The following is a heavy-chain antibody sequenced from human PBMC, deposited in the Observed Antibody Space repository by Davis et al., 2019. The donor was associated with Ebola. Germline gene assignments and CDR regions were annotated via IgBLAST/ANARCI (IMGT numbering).Heavy chain of an antibody. CDR1: GGSISSYY. V-gene: IGHV4-34*01. J-gene: IGHJ4*02. D-gene: IGHD3-16*02. CDR3: ARVMYDYVWGSYRSGQIDY. Sequence: MPSETLSLTCTVSGGSISSYYWSWIRQPPGKGLEWIGEINHSGSTNYNPSLKSRVTISVDTSKNQFSLKLSSVTAADTAVYYCARVMYDYVWGSYRSGQIDYWGQGTLVTVSS. CDR2: INHSGST.